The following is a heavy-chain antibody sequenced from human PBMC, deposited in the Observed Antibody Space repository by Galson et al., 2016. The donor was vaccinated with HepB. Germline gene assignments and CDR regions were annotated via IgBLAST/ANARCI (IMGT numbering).Heavy chain of an antibody. CDR2: ISTNNGNT. V-gene: IGHV1-18*01. CDR3: ARESVDYHYGMDV. Sequence: SVKVSCKAINYFFTSYGISWVRQAPGQGLEWMGWISTNNGNTHYVEKFKDRVTLTTETSTGTAFMELRNLGSDDTAVYYCARESVDYHYGMDVWGQGTTITVSS. CDR1: NYFFTSYG. J-gene: IGHJ6*02. D-gene: IGHD4/OR15-4a*01.